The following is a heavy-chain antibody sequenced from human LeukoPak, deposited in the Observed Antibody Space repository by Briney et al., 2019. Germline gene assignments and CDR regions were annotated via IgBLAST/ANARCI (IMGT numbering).Heavy chain of an antibody. V-gene: IGHV1-18*01. CDR1: GYTFTSYG. Sequence: ASVKVSCKASGYTFTSYGISWVRQAPGQGLEWMGWISAYNGNTNYAQKLQGRVTMTTDTSTSTAYMELRSLRSDDTAVYYCARGRVLGYCSSTSCYHGPSGDKFDPWGQGTLVTVSS. CDR2: ISAYNGNT. CDR3: ARGRVLGYCSSTSCYHGPSGDKFDP. D-gene: IGHD2-2*01. J-gene: IGHJ5*02.